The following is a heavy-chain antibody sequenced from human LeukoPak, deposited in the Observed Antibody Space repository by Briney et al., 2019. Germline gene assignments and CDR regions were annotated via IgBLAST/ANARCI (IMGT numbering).Heavy chain of an antibody. J-gene: IGHJ4*02. Sequence: GGSLRLSCVASGFTFSSYEMNWVRQAPGKGLEWVSYISSSGSTIYYADSVKGRFTISRDNAKNSLYLQMNSLRAEDTAVYYCARALYYDFWSGPIDYWGQGTLVTVSS. CDR3: ARALYYDFWSGPIDY. D-gene: IGHD3-3*01. CDR1: GFTFSSYE. V-gene: IGHV3-48*03. CDR2: ISSSGSTI.